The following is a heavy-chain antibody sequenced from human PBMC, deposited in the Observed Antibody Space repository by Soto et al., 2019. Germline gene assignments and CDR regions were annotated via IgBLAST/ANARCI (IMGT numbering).Heavy chain of an antibody. CDR2: IYYSGST. V-gene: IGHV4-31*03. CDR1: GGSISSGGYY. D-gene: IGHD1-1*01. CDR3: AHRQLYNGAWNEGTFDY. Sequence: PSETLSLTCTVSGGSISSGGYYWNWIRQHPGKGLEWIGYIYYSGSTYYNPSLKSRVSISVDTSKNQFSLKLSSVTAADTATYYCAHRQLYNGAWNEGTFDYWGQGALVTVSS. J-gene: IGHJ4*02.